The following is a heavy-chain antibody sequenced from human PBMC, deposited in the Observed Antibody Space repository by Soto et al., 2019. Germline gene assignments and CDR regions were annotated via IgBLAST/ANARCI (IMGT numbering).Heavy chain of an antibody. CDR2: ISRSSGYT. J-gene: IGHJ6*02. CDR1: GFTFSTYY. Sequence: PGGSLRLSCAASGFTFSTYYMNWVRQAPGKGLEWVSSISRSSGYTYYADSVKGRFTISRDNAKNTLYLQMNSLSAEDTAVYYCARRDQIAYYYGMDVWGQGTTVTVSS. D-gene: IGHD2-21*01. CDR3: ARRDQIAYYYGMDV. V-gene: IGHV3-21*01.